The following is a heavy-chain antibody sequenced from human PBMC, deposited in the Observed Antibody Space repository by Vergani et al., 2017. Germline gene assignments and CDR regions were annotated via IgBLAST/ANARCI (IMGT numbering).Heavy chain of an antibody. Sequence: EVQLVESGGGLVKRGGSLRLSCAASGFTFSSYWMSWVRQAPGKGLEWVANIKQDGSEKYYVDSVKGRFTSSRDNAKNSLYLQMNSLRAEDTAVYYCARDGSITMLWPPRSWFDPWGQGTLVTVSS. CDR2: IKQDGSEK. D-gene: IGHD3-10*01. V-gene: IGHV3-7*01. CDR3: ARDGSITMLWPPRSWFDP. CDR1: GFTFSSYW. J-gene: IGHJ5*02.